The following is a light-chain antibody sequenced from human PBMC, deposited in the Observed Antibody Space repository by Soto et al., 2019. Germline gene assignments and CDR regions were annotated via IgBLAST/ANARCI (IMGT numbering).Light chain of an antibody. CDR2: EVS. CDR1: SSDVVSYNR. J-gene: IGLJ1*01. V-gene: IGLV2-18*02. CDR3: SSYTSSSTSLYV. Sequence: QSALTQPPSVSGSPGQSVTISCTGTSSDVVSYNRVSWYQQPPGTAPKLMIYEVSNRPSGAPDRFSGSKSGNTASLTISGLQAEDEADYYCSSYTSSSTSLYVFGTGTKVTVL.